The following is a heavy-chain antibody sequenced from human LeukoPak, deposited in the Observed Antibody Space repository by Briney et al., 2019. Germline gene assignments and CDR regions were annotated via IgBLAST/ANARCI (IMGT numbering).Heavy chain of an antibody. CDR2: LKQDGSDK. D-gene: IGHD1-26*01. CDR3: ARETRGTVGSY. J-gene: IGHJ4*02. Sequence: ETLSLTCTVSGGSISSYYWSWIRQPPGKGLEWVASLKQDGSDKYYVDSVKGRFTISRGNAGNSLYLQMNSLRAEDTAMYYCARETRGTVGSYWGQGTLVTVSS. CDR1: GGSISSYY. V-gene: IGHV3-7*03.